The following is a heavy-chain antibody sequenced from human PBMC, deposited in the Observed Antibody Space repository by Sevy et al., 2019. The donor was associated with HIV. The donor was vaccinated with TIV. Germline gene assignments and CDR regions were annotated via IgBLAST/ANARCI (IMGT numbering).Heavy chain of an antibody. CDR3: ARDPSRDGSGSEN. CDR1: GFTFSSYG. J-gene: IGHJ4*02. V-gene: IGHV3-33*01. Sequence: GGSLRLSCAASGFTFSSYGMHWVRQAPGKGLEWVAVIWYDGSNKYYADSVKGRFTISRDNSKNTLYLQMNSLRAEDTAVYYCARDPSRDGSGSENWGQGTLVTVSS. CDR2: IWYDGSNK. D-gene: IGHD3-10*01.